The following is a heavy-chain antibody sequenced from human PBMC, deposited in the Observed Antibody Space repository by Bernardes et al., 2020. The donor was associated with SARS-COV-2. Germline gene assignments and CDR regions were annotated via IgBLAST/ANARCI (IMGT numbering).Heavy chain of an antibody. CDR1: GFTFSRFG. J-gene: IGHJ4*02. CDR3: VRSSSDLDH. D-gene: IGHD2-2*01. CDR2: ISYEASTQ. V-gene: IGHV3-30*03. Sequence: GMSLRLSCAASGFTFSRFGMHWVRQAPGTGLEWLSLISYEASTQKYADSVRGRFTISRDNSNNTLYLQMNSLRPDDTAVYYCVRSSSDLDHWGPGTLVTGYS.